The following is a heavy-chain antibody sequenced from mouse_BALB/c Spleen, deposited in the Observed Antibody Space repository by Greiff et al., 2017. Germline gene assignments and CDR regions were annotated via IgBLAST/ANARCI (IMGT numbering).Heavy chain of an antibody. CDR3: ASHYDYDDYAMDY. J-gene: IGHJ4*01. CDR1: GYTFTNHH. Sequence: VQLKHSGAELVRPGASVKISCKAFGYTFTNHHINWVKQRPGQGLDWIGYINPYNDYTSYNQKFKGKATLTVDKSSSTAYMELSSLTSEDSAVYYCASHYDYDDYAMDYWGQGTSVTVAS. V-gene: IGHV1S45*01. D-gene: IGHD2-4*01. CDR2: INPYNDYT.